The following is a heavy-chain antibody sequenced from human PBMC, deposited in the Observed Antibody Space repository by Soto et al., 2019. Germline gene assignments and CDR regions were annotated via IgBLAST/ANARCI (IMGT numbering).Heavy chain of an antibody. J-gene: IGHJ5*02. CDR1: GYTFTSYA. D-gene: IGHD3-22*01. Sequence: ASVKVSCKASGYTFTSYAMHWVRQAPGQRLEWMGWINAGNGNTKYSQKFQGRVTITRDTSASTAYMELSSLRSEDTAVYYCAREVTMNVPAAFDPWGKGTLVTVSS. CDR2: INAGNGNT. V-gene: IGHV1-3*01. CDR3: AREVTMNVPAAFDP.